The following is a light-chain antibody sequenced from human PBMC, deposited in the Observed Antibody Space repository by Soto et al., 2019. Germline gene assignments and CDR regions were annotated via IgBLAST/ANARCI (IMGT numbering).Light chain of an antibody. J-gene: IGLJ3*02. CDR2: EDN. CDR1: SGSVASNY. Sequence: QSVSESPGKTVTISCTGSSGSVASNYVQWYQQRPGSVPSTVIYEDNRRPSGVPERFSGSVDSSSNSASHTISGLRPEDEADYYCQSYDSANRGVFGGGTKLTVL. CDR3: QSYDSANRGV. V-gene: IGLV6-57*02.